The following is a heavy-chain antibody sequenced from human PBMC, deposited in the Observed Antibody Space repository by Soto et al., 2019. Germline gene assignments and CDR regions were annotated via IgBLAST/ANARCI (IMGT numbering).Heavy chain of an antibody. CDR3: ARDRIAARPGEHYYYGMDV. CDR1: GGTFSSYA. Sequence: QVPLVQSGAEVKKPGSSVKVSCKASGGTFSSYAISWVRQAPGQGLEWMGGIIPIFGTANYAQKFQGRVTITADKSTSTAYMELSSLRSEDTAVYYCARDRIAARPGEHYYYGMDVWGQGTTVTVSS. V-gene: IGHV1-69*06. J-gene: IGHJ6*02. D-gene: IGHD6-6*01. CDR2: IIPIFGTA.